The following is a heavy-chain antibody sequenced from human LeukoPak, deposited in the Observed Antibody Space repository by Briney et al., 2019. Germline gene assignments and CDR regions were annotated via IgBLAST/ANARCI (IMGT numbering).Heavy chain of an antibody. J-gene: IGHJ5*02. CDR3: ARGSPLGRNWFDP. Sequence: SETLSLTCAVYGGSFSGYYWSWIRQPPGKGLEWIGETNHSGSTNYNPSLKSRVTISVDTSKNQFSLKLSSVTAADTAVYYCARGSPLGRNWFDPWGQGTLVTVSS. D-gene: IGHD1-14*01. V-gene: IGHV4-34*01. CDR2: TNHSGST. CDR1: GGSFSGYY.